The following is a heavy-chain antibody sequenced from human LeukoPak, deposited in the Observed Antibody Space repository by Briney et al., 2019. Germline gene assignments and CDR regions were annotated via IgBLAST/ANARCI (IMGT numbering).Heavy chain of an antibody. V-gene: IGHV3-48*04. D-gene: IGHD2-2*01. CDR2: ISSSGSTI. CDR1: GFTFSSYS. J-gene: IGHJ5*02. CDR3: ARERRGYCSSTRCPWFDP. Sequence: GGSLRLSCAASGFTFSSYSMNWVRQAPGEGLEWVSCISSSGSTIYYADSVKGRFTISRDNAKNSLYLQMNSLRAEDTAVYYCARERRGYCSSTRCPWFDPWGQGTLVTVSS.